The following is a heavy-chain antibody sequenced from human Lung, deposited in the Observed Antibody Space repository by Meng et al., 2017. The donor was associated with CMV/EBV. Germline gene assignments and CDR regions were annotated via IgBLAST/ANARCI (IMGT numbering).Heavy chain of an antibody. J-gene: IGHJ4*02. Sequence: GGSXRLXXAASGFTFNKYAMTWVRQAPGKGLEWVSIISAVIDNTYYADSVKGRFTLSRDNSMNTLYLQMHSLRAEDTAIYFCAKGLGTTGWYSPLDSWGRGTXVTVSS. D-gene: IGHD6-19*01. V-gene: IGHV3-23*01. CDR3: AKGLGTTGWYSPLDS. CDR1: GFTFNKYA. CDR2: ISAVIDNT.